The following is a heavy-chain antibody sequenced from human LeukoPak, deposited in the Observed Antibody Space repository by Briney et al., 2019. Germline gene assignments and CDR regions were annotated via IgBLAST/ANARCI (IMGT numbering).Heavy chain of an antibody. CDR2: INPNSCGT. J-gene: IGHJ4*01. V-gene: IGHV1-2*02. D-gene: IGHD6-19*01. CDR3: ARADEGGWAEFDY. Sequence: VASVKVSCKASGYTFTGYYMHWVRQAPGQGLAWMGWINPNSCGTNYAHKFQGRVTMTRDTSISPAYMELSRLRSDDTAVYYCARADEGGWAEFDYWGQGTLVTVSS. CDR1: GYTFTGYY.